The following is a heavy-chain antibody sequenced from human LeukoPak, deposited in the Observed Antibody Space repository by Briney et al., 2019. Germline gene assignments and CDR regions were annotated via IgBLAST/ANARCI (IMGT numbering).Heavy chain of an antibody. J-gene: IGHJ4*02. V-gene: IGHV1-2*02. D-gene: IGHD1-26*01. CDR3: ARDLSIHDWAWELLRASGQYDY. CDR2: INPNSGGT. CDR1: GYTFTGYY. Sequence: ASVKVSCKASGYTFTGYYMHWVRQAPGQGLEWMGWINPNSGGTNYAQKFQGRVTMTRDTSISTAYMELRSLRSDDTAVYYCARDLSIHDWAWELLRASGQYDYWGQGTLVTVSS.